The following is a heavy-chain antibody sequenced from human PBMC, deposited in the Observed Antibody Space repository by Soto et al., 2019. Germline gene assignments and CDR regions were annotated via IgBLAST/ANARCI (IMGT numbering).Heavy chain of an antibody. D-gene: IGHD4-17*01. CDR1: GFTFSRFD. CDR3: ARAFPGYGGYYFDY. Sequence: EVQLVESGGGLAQPGGSLRLSCAASGFTFSRFDLHWVRQVTGKRLEWVSGIGTSGDPYYAVSVKGRFTVSRDNAKNSIFLAMNRLRAGDTAVYCCARAFPGYGGYYFDYGGQGALVTVSS. V-gene: IGHV3-13*05. J-gene: IGHJ4*02. CDR2: IGTSGDP.